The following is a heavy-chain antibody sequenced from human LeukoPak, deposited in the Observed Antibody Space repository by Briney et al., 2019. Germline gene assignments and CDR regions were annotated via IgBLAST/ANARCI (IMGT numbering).Heavy chain of an antibody. Sequence: SQTLSLTCAISGDSVSSNSAAWNWIRQSPSRGLEWLGRTYYRSKWISDYAVSVKSRITINADTSKNQFSLQVNSVTPEDTAVYYCARKGIVTTPFDYWGQGILVTVSS. CDR3: ARKGIVTTPFDY. V-gene: IGHV6-1*01. D-gene: IGHD1-26*01. CDR1: GDSVSSNSAA. CDR2: TYYRSKWIS. J-gene: IGHJ4*02.